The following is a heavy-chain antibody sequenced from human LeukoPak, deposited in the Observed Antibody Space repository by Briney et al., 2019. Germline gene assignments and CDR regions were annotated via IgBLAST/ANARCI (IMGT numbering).Heavy chain of an antibody. J-gene: IGHJ6*02. Sequence: SETLSLTCTVSGGSISSYYWSWIRQPPGKGLEWIGYIYYSGSTNYNPSLKSRVTISVDTSKNQFSLKLSSVTAADTAVYYCARGSTVTTLPYYYGMDVWGQGTTVTVSS. V-gene: IGHV4-59*01. CDR3: ARGSTVTTLPYYYGMDV. CDR2: IYYSGST. D-gene: IGHD4-17*01. CDR1: GGSISSYY.